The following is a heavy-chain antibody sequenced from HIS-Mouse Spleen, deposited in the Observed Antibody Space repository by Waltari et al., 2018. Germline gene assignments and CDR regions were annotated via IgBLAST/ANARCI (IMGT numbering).Heavy chain of an antibody. J-gene: IGHJ5*02. V-gene: IGHV4-34*01. Sequence: QVQLQQWGAGLLKPSETLSLTCAVYGGSFRGYYWRWICRPPGKGLEWIGEINHSGSTNYNPSLKSRVTISVDTSKNQFSLKLSSVTAADTAVYYCARGGYSGYDFGRNWFDPWGQGTLVTVSS. CDR3: ARGGYSGYDFGRNWFDP. CDR1: GGSFRGYY. D-gene: IGHD5-12*01. CDR2: INHSGST.